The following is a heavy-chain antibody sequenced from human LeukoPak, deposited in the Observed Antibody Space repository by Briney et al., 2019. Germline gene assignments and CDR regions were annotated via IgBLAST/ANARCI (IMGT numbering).Heavy chain of an antibody. CDR2: TYYRSKWYN. D-gene: IGHD1-26*01. Sequence: SQTLSLTCAISGDSVFSNSAAWNWIRQSPSRGLEWLGRTYYRSKWYNDYAVSVKSRITINPDTSKNQFSLQLNSVTPEDTAVYYCARDSYSGSYPVGYFDYWGQGTLVTVSS. CDR1: GDSVFSNSAA. V-gene: IGHV6-1*01. J-gene: IGHJ4*02. CDR3: ARDSYSGSYPVGYFDY.